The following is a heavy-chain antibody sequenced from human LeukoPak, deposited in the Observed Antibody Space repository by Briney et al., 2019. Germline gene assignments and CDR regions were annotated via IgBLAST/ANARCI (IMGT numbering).Heavy chain of an antibody. CDR1: GGSINSYY. Sequence: SETLSLTCTVSGGSINSYYWRWIRQPPGKGLEWIGYIYYSGSTNYNPSLKSRVTISVDTSNNQFSLKLSSVTAADTAVYYCARTGSGWTRGFDYWGQGTLVTVSS. V-gene: IGHV4-59*01. CDR2: IYYSGST. CDR3: ARTGSGWTRGFDY. D-gene: IGHD6-19*01. J-gene: IGHJ4*02.